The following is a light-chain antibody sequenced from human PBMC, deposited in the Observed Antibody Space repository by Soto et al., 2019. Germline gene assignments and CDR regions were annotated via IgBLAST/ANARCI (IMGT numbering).Light chain of an antibody. CDR1: QSITTW. CDR2: DVS. J-gene: IGKJ1*01. V-gene: IGKV1-5*01. Sequence: DIQITQSPSTVSAYVGDSVTITCRASQSITTWLAWYQQRPGKAPKLLIYDVSSLQSGVPSRFSGSGSGTEFTLTISSLQPDDFATYYCLQDYNYPWTFGQGTKVDIK. CDR3: LQDYNYPWT.